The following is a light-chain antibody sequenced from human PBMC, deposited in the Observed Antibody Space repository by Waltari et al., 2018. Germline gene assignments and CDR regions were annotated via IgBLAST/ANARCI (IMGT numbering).Light chain of an antibody. CDR1: NRAIGTYHL. CDR3: CSYAGSYNFEV. J-gene: IGLJ1*01. CDR2: EVS. V-gene: IGLV2-23*02. Sequence: QSALTQPASVSGSPGQSIAISCSGPNRAIGTYHLVSWFQQHPGKAPKPMIFEVSKRPAGISSRFSGSKSGNTASLTISGLQPEDEANYYCCSYAGSYNFEVFGTGTKVTVL.